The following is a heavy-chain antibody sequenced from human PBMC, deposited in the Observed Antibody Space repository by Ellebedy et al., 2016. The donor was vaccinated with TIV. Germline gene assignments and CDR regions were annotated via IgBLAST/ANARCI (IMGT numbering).Heavy chain of an antibody. J-gene: IGHJ4*02. Sequence: AASVKVSCKASGYTFTSDLIHWVRQAPGQGLEWMGTVNPFNGGTGYAQRFQGRVTMTRDTSASTVYMELSSLRSDDTAVYYCARGTFGRGRSGFLDYWGQGALVTVSS. CDR1: GYTFTSDL. D-gene: IGHD3-16*01. CDR2: VNPFNGGT. V-gene: IGHV1-46*01. CDR3: ARGTFGRGRSGFLDY.